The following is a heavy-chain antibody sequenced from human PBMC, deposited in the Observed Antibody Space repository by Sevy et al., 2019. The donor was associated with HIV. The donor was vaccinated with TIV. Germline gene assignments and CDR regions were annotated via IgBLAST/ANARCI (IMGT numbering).Heavy chain of an antibody. CDR3: AKGIYGNLYYFDY. V-gene: IGHV3-23*01. Sequence: GGSLRLSCAASGFTFSSYAMSWVRQAPGKGLEWVSAISGSGGSTYYADSVKGRFTISRDNSKNTLYLQMNSLRAGDTAVYYCAKGIYGNLYYFDYWGQGTLVTVSS. D-gene: IGHD4-4*01. CDR1: GFTFSSYA. CDR2: ISGSGGST. J-gene: IGHJ4*02.